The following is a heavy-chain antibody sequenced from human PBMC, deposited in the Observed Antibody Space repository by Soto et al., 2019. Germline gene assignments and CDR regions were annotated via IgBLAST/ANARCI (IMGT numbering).Heavy chain of an antibody. V-gene: IGHV3-33*01. D-gene: IGHD6-13*01. CDR3: ARDSYSSTWYALDY. J-gene: IGHJ4*02. CDR1: GFTFSSYG. CDR2: IWYDGSYK. Sequence: QVQLVESGGGVVQPGRSLRLSCAASGFTFSSYGMHWVRQAPGKGLEWVALIWYDGSYKSYADSVKGRFTISRDNSENTLYLQMKSLRAEDTAVYYCARDSYSSTWYALDYWGQGTLVTVSP.